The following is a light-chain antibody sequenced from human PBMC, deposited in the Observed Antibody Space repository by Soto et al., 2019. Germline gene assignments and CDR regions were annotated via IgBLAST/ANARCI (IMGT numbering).Light chain of an antibody. CDR1: KGDIGVYDF. CDR2: EVV. Sequence: QYVLTQPPSASGSPGQSVSISCTGTKGDIGVYDFVSWYQHHPGKAPRLIIYEVVQRPSGVPDRFSGSKSGNTASLTVSGLQAADEADYFCKSYAGSNTYVFGSGTKVTVL. V-gene: IGLV2-8*01. CDR3: KSYAGSNTYV. J-gene: IGLJ1*01.